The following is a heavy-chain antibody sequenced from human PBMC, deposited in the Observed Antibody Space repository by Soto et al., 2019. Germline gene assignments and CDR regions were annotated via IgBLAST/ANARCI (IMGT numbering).Heavy chain of an antibody. Sequence: ASVKVSCKASGYTFTSYDINWVRQATGQGLEWMGWMNPNSGNTGYAQKFQGRVTMTRNTSISTAYMELSSLRSEDTAVYYCATSPTVTTPVAYRGQGTLVTVSS. CDR3: ATSPTVTTPVAY. CDR1: GYTFTSYD. CDR2: MNPNSGNT. V-gene: IGHV1-8*01. J-gene: IGHJ4*02. D-gene: IGHD4-17*01.